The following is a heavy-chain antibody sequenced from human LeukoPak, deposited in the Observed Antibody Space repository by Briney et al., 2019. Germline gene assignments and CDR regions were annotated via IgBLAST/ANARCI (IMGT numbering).Heavy chain of an antibody. V-gene: IGHV3-48*03. CDR1: GFTFSSYG. D-gene: IGHD3/OR15-3a*01. Sequence: PGGSLRLSCVTSGFTFSSYGMSWVRQAPGRGLEWVSGISGAGNNTYYADSVKGRFTISRDNAKNSLYLQMNSLRAEDTAVYYCARCPAEDYYFDYWGQGTLVTVSS. CDR2: ISGAGNNT. J-gene: IGHJ4*02. CDR3: ARCPAEDYYFDY.